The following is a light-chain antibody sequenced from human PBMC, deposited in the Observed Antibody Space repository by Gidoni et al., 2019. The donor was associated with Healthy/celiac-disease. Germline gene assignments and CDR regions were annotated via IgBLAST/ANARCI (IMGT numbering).Light chain of an antibody. Sequence: IVMSQSPASLAVSMVERASINCTSSQSVLYSSNNKNYLAWYQQKPGRPPKLLIYWASTRESGVPDRFSGSGSGTDVTPTISSLQAEDVAVYYCQQYYSTPTWTFGQGTKVEIK. CDR3: QQYYSTPTWT. J-gene: IGKJ1*01. CDR1: QSVLYSSNNKNY. V-gene: IGKV4-1*01. CDR2: WAS.